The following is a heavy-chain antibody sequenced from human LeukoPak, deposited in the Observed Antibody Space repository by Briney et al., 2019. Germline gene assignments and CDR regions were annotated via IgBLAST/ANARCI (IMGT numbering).Heavy chain of an antibody. CDR3: VRAGFGARVTAY. Sequence: PGGSLRLSCTTSGFSFNTYSMSWVRQAPGKGLEWVSAINDDTPYYTDSVKGRFTISRDNSKNTLYLQMNSLRAEDTALYYCVRAGFGARVTAYWGQGTLVTVSS. CDR1: GFSFNTYS. D-gene: IGHD3-10*01. J-gene: IGHJ4*02. CDR2: INDDTP. V-gene: IGHV3-23*01.